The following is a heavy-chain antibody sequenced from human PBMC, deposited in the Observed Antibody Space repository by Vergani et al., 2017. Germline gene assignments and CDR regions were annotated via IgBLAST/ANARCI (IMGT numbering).Heavy chain of an antibody. CDR3: ARPHGYILPPDPRRLDY. CDR1: GYTFTNYY. V-gene: IGHV1-46*03. D-gene: IGHD5-18*01. CDR2: INPSGGST. J-gene: IGHJ4*02. Sequence: QVLLVQSGAEVKKPGASVRVSCKTSGYTFTNYYIHWVRQAPGQGLEWMGIINPSGGSTTYAQQFQGRLTMTRDTSTSTVYIDLSNLRSEDTAVYYCARPHGYILPPDPRRLDYWGQGTLVTVSS.